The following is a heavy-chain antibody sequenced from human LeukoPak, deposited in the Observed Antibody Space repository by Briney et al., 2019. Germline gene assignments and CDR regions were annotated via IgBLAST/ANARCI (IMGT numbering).Heavy chain of an antibody. CDR1: GFTFSSYS. V-gene: IGHV3-23*01. Sequence: GGSLRLSCAASGFTFSSYSMSWVRQAPGKGLEWVSDISGSGGSTYYADSVKGRFTISRDNSKNTLYLQMNSLRAEDTAVYYCAKAHCGVLLCFGAFIDYWGQGTLVTVSS. D-gene: IGHD3-10*01. CDR3: AKAHCGVLLCFGAFIDY. CDR2: ISGSGGST. J-gene: IGHJ4*02.